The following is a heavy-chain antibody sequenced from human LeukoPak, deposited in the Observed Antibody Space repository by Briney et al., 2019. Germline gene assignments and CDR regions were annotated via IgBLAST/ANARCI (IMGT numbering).Heavy chain of an antibody. CDR2: ISSSSSYI. V-gene: IGHV3-21*01. Sequence: GGSLRLSCAASGFTFSTYSMNWVRQAPGEGLEWVSSISSSSSYIYYADSVKGRFTISRDNAKNSLYLQVNSLRVEDTAVYFCARKSCSSGTCSLDYWGQGTLVTVSS. D-gene: IGHD2-15*01. CDR1: GFTFSTYS. J-gene: IGHJ4*02. CDR3: ARKSCSSGTCSLDY.